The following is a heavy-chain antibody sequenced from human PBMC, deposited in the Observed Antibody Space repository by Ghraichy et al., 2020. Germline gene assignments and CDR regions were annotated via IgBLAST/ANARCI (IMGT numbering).Heavy chain of an antibody. CDR3: ARGDYHDSSGSFMDV. D-gene: IGHD3-22*01. Sequence: SETLSLTCTVSGGSISSYHWTWFRQPPGKGLEWIGYVYYSGSTNSNPSLKSRVTISVDTSKNQFSLKLRSVTAADTAVYYCARGDYHDSSGSFMDVRGKGTTVTVSS. CDR1: GGSISSYH. J-gene: IGHJ6*03. V-gene: IGHV4-59*01. CDR2: VYYSGST.